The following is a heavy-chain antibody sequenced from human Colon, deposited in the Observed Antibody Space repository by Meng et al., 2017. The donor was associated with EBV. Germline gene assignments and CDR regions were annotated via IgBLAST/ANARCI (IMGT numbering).Heavy chain of an antibody. V-gene: IGHV4-30-4*01. CDR2: IYYSGST. Sequence: DSGPRLVQPSQTLSLTCTVSGGSISSGDYYWSWIRQPPGKGLEWIGYIYYSGSTYSNASLKSRVTISIDRSKNQFSLKLSSVTAADTAVYYCARDRKHYGERGWFDPWGQGTLVTVSS. J-gene: IGHJ5*02. CDR3: ARDRKHYGERGWFDP. CDR1: GGSISSGDYY. D-gene: IGHD4-17*01.